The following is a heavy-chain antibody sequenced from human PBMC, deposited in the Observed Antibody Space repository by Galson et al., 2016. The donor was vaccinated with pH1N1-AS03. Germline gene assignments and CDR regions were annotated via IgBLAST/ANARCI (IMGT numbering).Heavy chain of an antibody. D-gene: IGHD3-3*01. Sequence: LSLTCTVSGDSISNGGYYWSWVRQHPGKGLEWIGYTYYSGSFFYNPSLKSRVFISLDKSKNQLSLRLTSVTAADTAVYYCARVYWSVPTPGTYGAFDIWGQGTTVTVSS. V-gene: IGHV4-31*03. CDR3: ARVYWSVPTPGTYGAFDI. CDR2: TYYSGSF. J-gene: IGHJ3*02. CDR1: GDSISNGGYY.